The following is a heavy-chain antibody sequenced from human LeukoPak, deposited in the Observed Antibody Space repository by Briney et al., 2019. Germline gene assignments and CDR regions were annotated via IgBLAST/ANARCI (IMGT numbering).Heavy chain of an antibody. J-gene: IGHJ4*02. Sequence: QTGGSLRLSCAASGFTFSSYWMHWVRQAPGKGLVWVSRIKSDGSITTYADSVKGRFTISRDNAKNSLYLQMNSLSDEDTAVYYCARHGFDYWGQGTLVTVSS. CDR2: IKSDGSIT. V-gene: IGHV3-74*01. D-gene: IGHD4-17*01. CDR3: ARHGFDY. CDR1: GFTFSSYW.